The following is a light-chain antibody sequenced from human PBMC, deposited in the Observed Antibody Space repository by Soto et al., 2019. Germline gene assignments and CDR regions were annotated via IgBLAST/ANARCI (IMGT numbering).Light chain of an antibody. Sequence: IQMTQSPSSLSASVGDRVTITCRASQSISSYLNWYQQKPGQAPKLLIYDASSLESGVPSRFSGSGSGTEFILTISSLQSEDFGVYYCQQYNNWPPITFGQGTRLEIK. J-gene: IGKJ5*01. CDR2: DAS. CDR3: QQYNNWPPIT. CDR1: QSISSY. V-gene: IGKV1D-13*01.